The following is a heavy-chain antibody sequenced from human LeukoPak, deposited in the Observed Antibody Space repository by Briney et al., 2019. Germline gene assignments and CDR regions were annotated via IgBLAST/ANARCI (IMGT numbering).Heavy chain of an antibody. D-gene: IGHD6-13*01. CDR2: ISGSGGTT. CDR1: GFTFSNYA. J-gene: IGHJ4*02. Sequence: GGSLRLSCAASGFTFSNYAMSWVRQAPGKGLEWVSGISGSGGTTNYADSVKGRFTISGDNSKNTLYLQINSLRVEDTAVYYCATRIATASGNYWGQGTLVTVSS. CDR3: ATRIATASGNY. V-gene: IGHV3-23*01.